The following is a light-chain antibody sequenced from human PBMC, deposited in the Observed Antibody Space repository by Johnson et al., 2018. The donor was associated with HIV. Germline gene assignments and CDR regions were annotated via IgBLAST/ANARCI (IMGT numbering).Light chain of an antibody. J-gene: IGLJ1*01. Sequence: QSVLTQPPSVSAAPGQTVTISCSGSSSNIGNNYVSWYQQLPGTVPKLLIYVNNKRPSGIPDRFSGSKSGTSATLGITGLQTGDEADYYCGTWDSSLSAYVFGTGTKVTVL. CDR3: GTWDSSLSAYV. V-gene: IGLV1-51*01. CDR2: VNN. CDR1: SSNIGNNY.